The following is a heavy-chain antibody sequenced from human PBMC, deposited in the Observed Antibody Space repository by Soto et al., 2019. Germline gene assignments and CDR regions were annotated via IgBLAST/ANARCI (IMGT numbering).Heavy chain of an antibody. D-gene: IGHD5-18*01. Sequence: SVKVSCKASGGTFSSYAISWVRQAPGQGLEWMGGIIPIFGTANYAQKFQGRVTITADESTSTAYMELSSLRSEDTAVYYCAKLTAPNYYYGMDVWGQGTTVTVSS. CDR1: GGTFSSYA. CDR3: AKLTAPNYYYGMDV. V-gene: IGHV1-69*13. CDR2: IIPIFGTA. J-gene: IGHJ6*02.